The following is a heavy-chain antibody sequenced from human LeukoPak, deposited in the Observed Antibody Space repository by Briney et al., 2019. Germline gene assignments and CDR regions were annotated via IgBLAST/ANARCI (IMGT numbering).Heavy chain of an antibody. CDR1: GFTFDNYA. D-gene: IGHD3-16*01. J-gene: IGHJ6*02. V-gene: IGHV3-23*01. CDR2: ISGSGDGT. Sequence: PGGSLRLSCTASGFTFDNYAMIWVRQASGKGLEWVSVISGSGDGTDSADSVRGRFTISRDNSKNTLYLEMSSLRADDTAIYYCARNQQLGGHSYYYYGMDVWGQGTTVTVSS. CDR3: ARNQQLGGHSYYYYGMDV.